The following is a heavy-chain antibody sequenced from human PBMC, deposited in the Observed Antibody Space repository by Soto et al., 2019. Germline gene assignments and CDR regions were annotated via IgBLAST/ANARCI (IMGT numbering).Heavy chain of an antibody. CDR3: AKKVNSGPGSQYFDY. J-gene: IGHJ4*02. Sequence: GGSLRLSCAASGFTFSSYAMSWVRQAPGKGLEWVSAISGSGGSTYYADSVKGRFTISRDNSKNTLYLQMNSLRAEDTAIYYCAKKVNSGPGSQYFDYWGQGTLVTVSS. D-gene: IGHD3-10*01. CDR2: ISGSGGST. V-gene: IGHV3-23*01. CDR1: GFTFSSYA.